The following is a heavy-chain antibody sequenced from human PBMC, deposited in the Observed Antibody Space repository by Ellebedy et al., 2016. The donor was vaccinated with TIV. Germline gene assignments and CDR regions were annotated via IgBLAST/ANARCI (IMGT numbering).Heavy chain of an antibody. J-gene: IGHJ4*02. V-gene: IGHV4-59*01. CDR1: GGSISSYY. CDR3: ARVKIGKLIDY. CDR2: IYYSGST. D-gene: IGHD4-23*01. Sequence: SETLSLTCTVSGGSISSYYWSWIRQPPGKGLEWIGYIYYSGSTNYNPSLKSRVTISVDTSKNQFSLKLSSVTAADTAVYYCARVKIGKLIDYWGQGTLVTVSS.